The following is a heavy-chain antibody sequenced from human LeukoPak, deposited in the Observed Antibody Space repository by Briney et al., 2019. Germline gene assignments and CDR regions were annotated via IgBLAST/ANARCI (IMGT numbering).Heavy chain of an antibody. V-gene: IGHV4-59*01. CDR1: GGPLSSYY. J-gene: IGHJ5*02. CDR2: IYYSWST. CDR3: ASSTLYYDSSGYLTLGFDP. Sequence: SETLSLTCTFTGGPLSSYYWSWLRQPPGKGLEWIGYIYYSWSTNYNPSLKSRVTISVDTSKNQLSLKLSSVTASDTAVYYCASSTLYYDSSGYLTLGFDPWGQGTLVTVSS. D-gene: IGHD3-22*01.